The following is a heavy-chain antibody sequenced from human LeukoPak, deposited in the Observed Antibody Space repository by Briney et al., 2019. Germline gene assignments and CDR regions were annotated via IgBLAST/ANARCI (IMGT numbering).Heavy chain of an antibody. CDR2: ISSSSSTI. CDR3: ARAIVVVIGEDAFDI. Sequence: GGSLRLSCAASGFTFSSYSMNWVRQAPGKGLEWVSYISSSSSTIYYADSVKGRFTISRDNAKNSLYLQMNSLRAEDTAVYYCARAIVVVIGEDAFDIWGQGTMVTVSS. CDR1: GFTFSSYS. D-gene: IGHD2-21*01. J-gene: IGHJ3*02. V-gene: IGHV3-48*01.